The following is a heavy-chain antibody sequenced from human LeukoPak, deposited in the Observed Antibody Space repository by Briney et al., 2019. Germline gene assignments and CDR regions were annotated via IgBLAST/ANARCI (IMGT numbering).Heavy chain of an antibody. CDR3: AREDLNWNYVGWSAFDI. CDR1: GFTFSSYS. V-gene: IGHV3-21*01. CDR2: ISSSSSYI. J-gene: IGHJ3*02. D-gene: IGHD1-7*01. Sequence: GGSLRLSCAASGFTFSSYSMNWVRQAPGKGLEWVSSISSSSSYIYYADSVKGRFTISRDNAKNSLYLQMNSLRAEDTAVYYCAREDLNWNYVGWSAFDIWGQGTMVTVSS.